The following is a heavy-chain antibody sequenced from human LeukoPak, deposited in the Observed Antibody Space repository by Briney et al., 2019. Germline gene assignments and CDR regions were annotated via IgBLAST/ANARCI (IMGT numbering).Heavy chain of an antibody. CDR3: ARMEYDRGYYFDY. CDR2: IYHSGST. V-gene: IGHV4-30-2*01. J-gene: IGHJ4*02. Sequence: KASQTLSLTCAVSGGSISSGGYSWSWIRQPPGKGLEWIGYIYHSGSTYYNPSLKSRVTISVDTSKNQFSLKLSSVTAADTAVYYCARMEYDRGYYFDYWGQGTLVTVSS. CDR1: GGSISSGGYS. D-gene: IGHD3-22*01.